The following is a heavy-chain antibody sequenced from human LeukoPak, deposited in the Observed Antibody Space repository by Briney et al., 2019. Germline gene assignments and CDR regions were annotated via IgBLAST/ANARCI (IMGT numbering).Heavy chain of an antibody. J-gene: IGHJ4*02. CDR1: GNYW. CDR2: INSDGSWT. Sequence: GGSLRLSCAASGNYWMHWVRQAPGKGLVWVSHINSDGSWTSYADSVTGRFTISKDNAKNSLYLQMNSLRAEDTAVYYCARDKVVGATIFDYWGQGTLVTVSS. V-gene: IGHV3-74*01. D-gene: IGHD1-26*01. CDR3: ARDKVVGATIFDY.